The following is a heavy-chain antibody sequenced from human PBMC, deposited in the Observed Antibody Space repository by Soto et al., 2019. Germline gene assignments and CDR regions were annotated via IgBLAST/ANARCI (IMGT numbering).Heavy chain of an antibody. V-gene: IGHV4-4*07. CDR3: VRDGTKTLRDWFDP. CDR1: GASISGFY. J-gene: IGHJ5*02. Sequence: SETLSLTCTVSGASISGFYWSWIRKSAGKGLEWIGRIYATGTTDYNPSLKSRVMMSVDTSKKQFSLKLRSVTAADSAVYYCVRDGTKTLRDWFDPWGQGISVTVSS. CDR2: IYATGTT. D-gene: IGHD1-1*01.